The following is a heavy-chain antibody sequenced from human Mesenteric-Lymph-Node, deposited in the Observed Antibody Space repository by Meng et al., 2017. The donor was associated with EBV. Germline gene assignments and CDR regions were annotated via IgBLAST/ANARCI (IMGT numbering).Heavy chain of an antibody. CDR2: IYHSGST. CDR1: GVSSSSSNW. V-gene: IGHV4-4*02. D-gene: IGHD6-19*01. J-gene: IGHJ4*02. CDR3: ARGAGIAVANY. Sequence: VKLEDAGPGLGKPSGTLSLSCAVSGVSSSSSNWWSGVRPPPGKGLGVIGEIYHSGSTNYNPSLKSRVTISVDKSKNQFSLKLSSVTAADTAVYYCARGAGIAVANYWGQGTLVTVSS.